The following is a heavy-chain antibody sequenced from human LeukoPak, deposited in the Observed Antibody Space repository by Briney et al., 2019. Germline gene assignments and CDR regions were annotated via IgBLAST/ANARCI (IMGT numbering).Heavy chain of an antibody. CDR2: IYYSGST. Sequence: PSQTLSLTCTVSGGSISSGDYYWSWIRQPPGKGLEWIGYIYYSGSTYYNPSLKSRVTISVDTSKNQFSLKLSSVTAADTAVYYCARDGPITMARGKSYYYYGMDVWGKGTTVTVSS. V-gene: IGHV4-30-4*01. CDR1: GGSISSGDYY. J-gene: IGHJ6*04. D-gene: IGHD3-10*01. CDR3: ARDGPITMARGKSYYYYGMDV.